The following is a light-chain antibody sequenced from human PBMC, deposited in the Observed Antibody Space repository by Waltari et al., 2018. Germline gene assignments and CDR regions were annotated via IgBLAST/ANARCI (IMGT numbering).Light chain of an antibody. CDR2: YDN. CDR1: NIGGYS. V-gene: IGLV3-21*04. CDR3: QVSDSTTDLVI. Sequence: SYVLTQPPSVSVAPGETSRITCGGDNIGGYSGHWYQHKPGQAPVLVLYYDNDRPSGIPERFSGSNFGNTATLTISRVEAGDEADYYCQVSDSTTDLVIFGGGTKLTVL. J-gene: IGLJ2*01.